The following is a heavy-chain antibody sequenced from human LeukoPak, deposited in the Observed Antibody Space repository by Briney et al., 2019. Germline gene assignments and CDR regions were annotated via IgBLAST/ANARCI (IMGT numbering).Heavy chain of an antibody. CDR2: IKSKTDGGTT. CDR3: TTEYWGAFNY. J-gene: IGHJ4*02. D-gene: IGHD7-27*01. V-gene: IGHV3-15*01. CDR1: GFTFRDAW. Sequence: GGSLRLSCAASGFTFRDAWMSWVRQAPGKGLEWVGHIKSKTDGGTTDYAAPVKGRITISRDDSINTLYLQMNSLKNEDTAMHYCTTEYWGAFNYWGQGALVTVSS.